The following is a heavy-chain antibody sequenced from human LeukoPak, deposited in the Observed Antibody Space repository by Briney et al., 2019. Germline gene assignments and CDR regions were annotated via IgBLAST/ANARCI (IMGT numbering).Heavy chain of an antibody. CDR1: GFTFSSYA. Sequence: GRSLRLSCAASGFTFSSYAMHWVRQAPGKGLEWVAVISYDGSNKYYADSVKGRFTISRDNSKNTLYLQMNSLRAEDTAVYYCARTVNSAYYYGMDVWGQGTTVTVSS. V-gene: IGHV3-30-3*01. CDR2: ISYDGSNK. J-gene: IGHJ6*02. CDR3: ARTVNSAYYYGMDV. D-gene: IGHD5-24*01.